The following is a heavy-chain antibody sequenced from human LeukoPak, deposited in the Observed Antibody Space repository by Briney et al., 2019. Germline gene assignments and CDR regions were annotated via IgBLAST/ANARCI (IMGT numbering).Heavy chain of an antibody. CDR3: ARALQLWLPEDY. CDR2: ISYSGSA. V-gene: IGHV4-39*07. J-gene: IGHJ4*02. D-gene: IGHD5-18*01. CDR1: GGSISTASYY. Sequence: PSETLSLTCVVSGGSISTASYYWGWIRQPPGKGLDWIGTISYSGSAHYNPSLMSRVTISLDTSKNQFSLKLSSVTAADTAVYYCARALQLWLPEDYWGQGTLVTVSS.